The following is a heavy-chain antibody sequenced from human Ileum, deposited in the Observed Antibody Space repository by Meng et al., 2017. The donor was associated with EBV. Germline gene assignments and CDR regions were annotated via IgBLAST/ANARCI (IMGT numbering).Heavy chain of an antibody. J-gene: IGHJ4*02. Sequence: QVQLQESGPGLVGPSGTLSLTCSVSGDSISNEHWWSWVRQSPGKGLEWIGEIHHTRGPNYNPSLKSRVIISVDKSNNHFSLRLGAVTAADTAVYYCASNGAFSLDHWGQGTLVTVSS. CDR2: IHHTRGP. CDR3: ASNGAFSLDH. V-gene: IGHV4-4*02. D-gene: IGHD2-8*01. CDR1: GDSISNEHW.